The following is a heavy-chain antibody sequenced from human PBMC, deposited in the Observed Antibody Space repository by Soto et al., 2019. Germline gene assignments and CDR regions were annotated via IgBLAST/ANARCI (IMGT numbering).Heavy chain of an antibody. V-gene: IGHV3-23*01. Sequence: GGSLRLSCAASGFTFSSYAMSWVRQAPGKGLEWVSAISGSGGSTYYADSVKGRFTISRDNSKNTLYLQMNSLRAEDTAVYYCANGAPSSSDDYYYYYMDVWGKGTTVTVSS. CDR2: ISGSGGST. J-gene: IGHJ6*03. D-gene: IGHD6-6*01. CDR3: ANGAPSSSDDYYYYYMDV. CDR1: GFTFSSYA.